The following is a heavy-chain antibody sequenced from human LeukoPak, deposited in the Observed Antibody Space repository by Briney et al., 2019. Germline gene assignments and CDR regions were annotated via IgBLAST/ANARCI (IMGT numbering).Heavy chain of an antibody. Sequence: ASVKVSCKVSGYTLTELSMHWVRQAPGKGLEWMGGFDPEDGETVYAQKFQGRVTMTEDTSTDTAYMELSSLRSEDTAVYYCATMVRGVYNWFDPWGQGTLVTVSS. CDR1: GYTLTELS. V-gene: IGHV1-24*01. D-gene: IGHD3-10*01. CDR2: FDPEDGET. J-gene: IGHJ5*02. CDR3: ATMVRGVYNWFDP.